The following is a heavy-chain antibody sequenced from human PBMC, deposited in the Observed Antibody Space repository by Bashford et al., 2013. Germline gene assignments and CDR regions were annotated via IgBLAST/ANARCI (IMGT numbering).Heavy chain of an antibody. D-gene: IGHD4-17*01. Sequence: SVKVSCKASGGTFSSYAISWVRQAPGQGLEWMGGIIPIFGTANYAQKFQGRVTITADESTSTAYMELSSLRSEDTAVYYCARARTKPVGNTTTVTTFGSFDIVGPRDKWSPS. CDR1: GGTFSSYA. V-gene: IGHV1-69*13. J-gene: IGHJ3*02. CDR2: IIPIFGTA. CDR3: ARARTKPVGNTTTVTTFGSFDI.